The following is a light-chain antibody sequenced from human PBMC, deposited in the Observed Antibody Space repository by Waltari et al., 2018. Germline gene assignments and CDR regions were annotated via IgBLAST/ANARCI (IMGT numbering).Light chain of an antibody. V-gene: IGKV3-20*01. CDR1: ESVGRT. CDR3: QHYVRLPVT. Sequence: EIVLTQSPGTLSLSPGERATLSCRASESVGRTLAWYQQKPGQAPRLLIYGASSRASGIADRFSGSGSGTDFSLTISRLEPEDFAVYYCQHYVRLPVTFGQATKVDIK. CDR2: GAS. J-gene: IGKJ1*01.